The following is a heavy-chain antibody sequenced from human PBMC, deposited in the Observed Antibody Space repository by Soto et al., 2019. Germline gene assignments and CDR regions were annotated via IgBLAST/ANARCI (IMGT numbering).Heavy chain of an antibody. Sequence: SQTLSLTCAISGDSVSGNSAAWNWIRQSPSRGLEWLGRTYYRSRWYNDYAVSVKSRITVTPDTSKNQFSLHLNSVTPEDTAVYCCARELPYYGSSDSYLDSWGQVALVTVSS. D-gene: IGHD6-13*01. CDR2: TYYRSRWYN. J-gene: IGHJ4*02. V-gene: IGHV6-1*01. CDR1: GDSVSGNSAA. CDR3: ARELPYYGSSDSYLDS.